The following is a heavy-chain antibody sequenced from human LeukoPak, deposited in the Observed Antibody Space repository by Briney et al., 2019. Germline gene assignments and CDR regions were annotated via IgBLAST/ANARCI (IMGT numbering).Heavy chain of an antibody. V-gene: IGHV3-21*01. CDR2: ISSSSSYI. CDR3: ARDQQATIDY. Sequence: GGSLRLSCAASGFTFSSYAMSWVRQAPGKGLEWVSSISSSSSYIYYADSVKGRFTISRDNAKNSLYLQMNSLRAEDTAVYYCARDQQATIDYWGQGTLVTVSS. CDR1: GFTFSSYA. D-gene: IGHD1-26*01. J-gene: IGHJ4*02.